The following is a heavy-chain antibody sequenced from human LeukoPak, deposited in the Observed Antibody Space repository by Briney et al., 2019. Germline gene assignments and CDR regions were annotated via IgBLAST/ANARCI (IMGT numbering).Heavy chain of an antibody. J-gene: IGHJ3*02. Sequence: PSETLSLTCTVSGGSISSYYWSWIRQPPGKGLEWLGYIYYSGDTNYNPSLKSRVTISVDTSENQFSLKLSSVTAADTAVYYCARLWGPFGGNSETDAFDIWGQGTMVTVSS. CDR1: GGSISSYY. CDR3: ARLWGPFGGNSETDAFDI. V-gene: IGHV4-59*08. CDR2: IYYSGDT. D-gene: IGHD4-23*01.